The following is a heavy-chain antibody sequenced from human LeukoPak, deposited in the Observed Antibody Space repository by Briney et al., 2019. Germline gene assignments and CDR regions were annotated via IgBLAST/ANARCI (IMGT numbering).Heavy chain of an antibody. D-gene: IGHD3-16*02. CDR1: GYTFTSYG. Sequence: GASVKVSCKASGYTFTSYGISWVRQAPGQGLEWMGRINPNSGGTNYAQKFQGRVTMTRDTSISTAYMELSRLRYDDTAVYYCARDKYYDYVWGSYRPDYWGQGTLVTVSS. CDR2: INPNSGGT. V-gene: IGHV1-2*06. J-gene: IGHJ4*02. CDR3: ARDKYYDYVWGSYRPDY.